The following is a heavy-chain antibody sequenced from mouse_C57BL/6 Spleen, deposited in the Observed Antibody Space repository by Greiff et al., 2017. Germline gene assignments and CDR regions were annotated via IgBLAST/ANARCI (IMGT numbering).Heavy chain of an antibody. D-gene: IGHD2-2*01. CDR3: ASGYDY. J-gene: IGHJ2*01. CDR1: GYTFTDYY. Sequence: EVQLQQSGPELVKPGASVKISCKASGYTFTDYYMNWVKQSHGKSLEWIGDINPNNGGTSYNQKFKGKATLTVDKSSSPAYMELRSLTSEDSAVYYCASGYDYWGQGTALTVSS. V-gene: IGHV1-26*01. CDR2: INPNNGGT.